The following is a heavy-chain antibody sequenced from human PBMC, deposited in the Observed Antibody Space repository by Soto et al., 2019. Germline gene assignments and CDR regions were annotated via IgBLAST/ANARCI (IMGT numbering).Heavy chain of an antibody. CDR1: GGSINSDDYY. Sequence: PSETLSLTCTVSGGSINSDDYYWSWIRQPPGKGLEWIGHIYYTGRTSYNPSLESRLTISIDTSKSHFSLKVTSVTAADTAVYYCDRDRANPPDYFDYWGMGTLVTVSS. CDR2: IYYTGRT. J-gene: IGHJ4*02. V-gene: IGHV4-30-4*01. CDR3: DRDRANPPDYFDY.